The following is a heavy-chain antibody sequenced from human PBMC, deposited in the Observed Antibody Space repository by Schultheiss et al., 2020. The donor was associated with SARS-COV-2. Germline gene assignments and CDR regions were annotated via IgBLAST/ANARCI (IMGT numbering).Heavy chain of an antibody. CDR1: GFDFSSYV. J-gene: IGHJ4*02. CDR3: ARVRDYIWGSNRYSVDN. D-gene: IGHD3-16*02. CDR2: IWQDGSRE. V-gene: IGHV3-33*08. Sequence: GESLKISCVASGFDFSSYVMHWVRQAPGKGLQWVAVIWQDGSREFYADSVKGRFTISRDNSRNTLYLQMSSLTVEDAAFYYCARVRDYIWGSNRYSVDNWGLGTLVTVSS.